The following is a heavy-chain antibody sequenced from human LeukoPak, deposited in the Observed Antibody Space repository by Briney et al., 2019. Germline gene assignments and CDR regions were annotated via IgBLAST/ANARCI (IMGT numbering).Heavy chain of an antibody. CDR3: ARGVEPLAANTLAY. Sequence: GGSLRLSCVGSGFTFSDYSMNWVRQAPGKGLEWVSVLYSDGNTKYADSVQGRFTISRDNSKNTLYLEMNSLSPDDTAVYYCARGVEPLAANTLAYWGQGTLVTVSS. J-gene: IGHJ4*02. V-gene: IGHV3-53*01. CDR1: GFTFSDYS. CDR2: LYSDGNT. D-gene: IGHD1-14*01.